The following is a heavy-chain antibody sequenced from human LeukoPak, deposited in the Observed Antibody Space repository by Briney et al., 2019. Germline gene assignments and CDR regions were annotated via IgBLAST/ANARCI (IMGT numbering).Heavy chain of an antibody. CDR1: GGSISSYY. D-gene: IGHD3-9*01. CDR3: ARGYDILTGYMRFDP. CDR2: IYYSGST. Sequence: SETLSLTCTVSGGSISSYYWSWIRQPPGKGLEWIGYIYYSGSTNYNPSLKSRVTISVDTSKNQFSLKLSSVTAADTAVYHCARGYDILTGYMRFDPWGQGTLVTVSS. V-gene: IGHV4-59*01. J-gene: IGHJ5*02.